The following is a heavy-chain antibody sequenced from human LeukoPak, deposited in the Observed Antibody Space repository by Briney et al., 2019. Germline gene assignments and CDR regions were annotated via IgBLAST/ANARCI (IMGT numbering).Heavy chain of an antibody. Sequence: GGSLRLSCAAPGFIFSTYWMSWVRQAPGKGLEWVANIKQDGSDKYYVDSVKGRFTISRDNAKNSLYLQMNSLRAEDTAVYYCARKVGAHDYWGQGTLVTVSS. V-gene: IGHV3-7*01. D-gene: IGHD1-26*01. CDR2: IKQDGSDK. CDR1: GFIFSTYW. J-gene: IGHJ4*02. CDR3: ARKVGAHDY.